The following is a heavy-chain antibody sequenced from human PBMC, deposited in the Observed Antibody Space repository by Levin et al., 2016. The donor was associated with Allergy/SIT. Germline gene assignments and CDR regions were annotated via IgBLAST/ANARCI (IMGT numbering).Heavy chain of an antibody. CDR2: INSDGSST. Sequence: GGSLRLSCAASGFTFSSYWMHWVRQAPGKGLVWVSRINSDGSSTTYADSVKGRFTISRDNSKNTLYLQMNSLRAEDTAVYYCAKGYRKYSSSLWGHTTSYYYDMDVWGQGTTVTVSS. CDR1: GFTFSSYW. D-gene: IGHD6-13*01. J-gene: IGHJ6*02. V-gene: IGHV3-74*01. CDR3: AKGYRKYSSSLWGHTTSYYYDMDV.